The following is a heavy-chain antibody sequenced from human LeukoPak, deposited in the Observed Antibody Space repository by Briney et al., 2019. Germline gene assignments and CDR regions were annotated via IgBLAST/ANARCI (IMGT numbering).Heavy chain of an antibody. CDR3: ARHPTPTEPYYDILTGYYRREGDYYFDY. J-gene: IGHJ4*02. Sequence: SETLSLTCTVSGGSFSSSDYYWCWIRQPPGKGLEWIGSIYYSGNTYYNPSLKSRVTISVDTSKNQFSLKLSSVTAADTAVYYCARHPTPTEPYYDILTGYYRREGDYYFDYWGQGTLVTVSS. V-gene: IGHV4-39*01. CDR1: GGSFSSSDYY. CDR2: IYYSGNT. D-gene: IGHD3-9*01.